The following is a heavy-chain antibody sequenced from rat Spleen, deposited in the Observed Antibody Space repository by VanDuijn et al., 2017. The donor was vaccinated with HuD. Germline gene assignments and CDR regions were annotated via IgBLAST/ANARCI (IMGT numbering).Heavy chain of an antibody. J-gene: IGHJ1*01. Sequence: QVQLKESGPGLVQPSQTLSLTCTVSGLSLSSYGIIWVRQPPGKGLEWMGTMRSDGDTSYKSVFKSRLSISRDTSNRPVFLKILILQIYSTAFFFCAFFRYSFCFDFFCPGSIVTVSS. D-gene: IGHD1-8*01. CDR1: GLSLSSYG. V-gene: IGHV2-32*01. CDR3: AFFRYSFCFDF. CDR2: MRSDGDT.